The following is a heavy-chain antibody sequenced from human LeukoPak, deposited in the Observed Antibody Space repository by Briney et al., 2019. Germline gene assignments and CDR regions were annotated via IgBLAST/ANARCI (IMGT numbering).Heavy chain of an antibody. D-gene: IGHD3-10*01. J-gene: IGHJ6*03. CDR3: ARMRGSGYYYMDV. CDR1: GGSISSYY. V-gene: IGHV4-4*07. Sequence: SETLSLTCTVSGGSISSYYWSWIRQPAGKGLEWIGRIYTSGSTYYNPSLKSRVTISVDKSKNQFSLKLSSVTAADTAVYYCARMRGSGYYYMDVWGKGTTVTVSS. CDR2: IYTSGST.